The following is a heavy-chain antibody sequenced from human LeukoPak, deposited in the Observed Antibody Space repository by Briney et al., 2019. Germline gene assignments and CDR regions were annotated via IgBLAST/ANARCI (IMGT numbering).Heavy chain of an antibody. CDR3: ARDSKSTNPYYGMDV. CDR2: ISSNGGST. J-gene: IGHJ6*02. CDR1: GFTFSSYA. Sequence: GGSLRLSCAASGFTFSSYAMHWVRQAPGKGLEYVSAISSNGGSTYYANSVKGRFTISRDNSKNTLYVQMGSLRAEDMAVYYWARDSKSTNPYYGMDVWGQGNTVTVSS. D-gene: IGHD4-11*01. V-gene: IGHV3-64*01.